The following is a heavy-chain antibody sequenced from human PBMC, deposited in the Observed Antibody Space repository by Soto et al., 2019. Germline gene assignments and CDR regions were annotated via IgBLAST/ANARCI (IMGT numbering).Heavy chain of an antibody. J-gene: IGHJ4*02. CDR3: ATAEVDY. V-gene: IGHV3-74*01. CDR1: GFTFGDYW. CDR2: MTSDGSTT. Sequence: VGSLRLSCAASGFTFGDYWMHWVRQAPGKGLEWVSRMTSDGSTTDYADSVKGRFTVSRDNAKNTLYLQMNSLRAEDTAVYFCATAEVDYWGPGTLVTVSS.